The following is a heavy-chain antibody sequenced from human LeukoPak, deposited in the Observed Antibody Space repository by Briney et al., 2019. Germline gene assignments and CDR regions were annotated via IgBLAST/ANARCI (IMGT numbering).Heavy chain of an antibody. Sequence: SETLSLTCAVYGGSFSGYYWSWIRQPPGKGLEWIGEINHSGSTNYNPSLKSRVTISVDTSKNQFSLKLSSVTAADTAVYYCARCFNPRGIDPWGQGTLVTVSS. D-gene: IGHD1-14*01. V-gene: IGHV4-34*01. CDR1: GGSFSGYY. CDR3: ARCFNPRGIDP. J-gene: IGHJ5*02. CDR2: INHSGST.